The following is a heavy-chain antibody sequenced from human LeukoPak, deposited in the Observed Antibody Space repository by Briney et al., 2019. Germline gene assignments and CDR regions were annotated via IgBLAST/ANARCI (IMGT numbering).Heavy chain of an antibody. V-gene: IGHV4-39*07. Sequence: NPSETLSLTCTVSGGSISSSSYYWGWIRRPPGKGLEWIGSIYYSGSTYYNPSLKSRVTISVDTSKNQFSLKLSSVTAADTAVYYCARVGRAAIHYMDVWGKGTTVTVSS. CDR2: IYYSGST. CDR3: ARVGRAAIHYMDV. D-gene: IGHD2-2*01. CDR1: GGSISSSSYY. J-gene: IGHJ6*03.